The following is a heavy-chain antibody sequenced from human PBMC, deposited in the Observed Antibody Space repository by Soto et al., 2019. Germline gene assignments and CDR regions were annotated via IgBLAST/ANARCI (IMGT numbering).Heavy chain of an antibody. CDR3: ANDLVHTNTRAYSFDY. Sequence: PGGSLRLSCAASGFTFSTYAMSWVRQAPGRGLEGVSSISDNGGSTYYGDSVKGRFTISRDNSKNTLYLQMNSLKAEDTAVYFCANDLVHTNTRAYSFDYWGQANLVTV. V-gene: IGHV3-23*01. J-gene: IGHJ4*02. CDR1: GFTFSTYA. CDR2: ISDNGGST. D-gene: IGHD3-10*01.